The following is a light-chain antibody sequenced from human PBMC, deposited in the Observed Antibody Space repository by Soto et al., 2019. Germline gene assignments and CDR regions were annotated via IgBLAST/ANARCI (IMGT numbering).Light chain of an antibody. Sequence: DIQMTQSPSSLSASVGDRVTITCRASQSVTTYLNWYQQKPGKAPNLLVYAASSLKSGVPSRFSGSGSGTDFTLTISRLQTEDFGTYYCQQSYSTPRTFGQGTKVEIK. CDR2: AAS. J-gene: IGKJ1*01. CDR3: QQSYSTPRT. V-gene: IGKV1-39*01. CDR1: QSVTTY.